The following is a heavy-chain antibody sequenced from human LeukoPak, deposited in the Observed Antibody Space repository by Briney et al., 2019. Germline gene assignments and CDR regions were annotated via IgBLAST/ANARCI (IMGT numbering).Heavy chain of an antibody. Sequence: PGGSLRLSCAASGFTVSSNYMSWVRQAPGKGLEWVSVIYSGGSTYYADSVKGRFTISRHNSKNTLYLQMNSLRAEDTAVYYCATLTYYYDSSGYYIPWYFDLWGRGTLVTVSS. D-gene: IGHD3-22*01. J-gene: IGHJ2*01. V-gene: IGHV3-53*04. CDR3: ATLTYYYDSSGYYIPWYFDL. CDR2: IYSGGST. CDR1: GFTVSSNY.